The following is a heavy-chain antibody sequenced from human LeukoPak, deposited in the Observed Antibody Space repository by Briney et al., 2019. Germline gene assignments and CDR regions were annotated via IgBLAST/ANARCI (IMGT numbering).Heavy chain of an antibody. J-gene: IGHJ4*02. CDR1: GGSISSSSYY. CDR3: ARHPRTEVALDY. V-gene: IGHV4-39*01. Sequence: SETLSLTCTVSGGSISSSSYYWGWIRQPPGKGLEWIGSIYYSGSTYYNPSLKSRVTISVDTSKNQFSLKLSSVTAADTAVYYCARHPRTEVALDYWGQGTLVTVSS. CDR2: IYYSGST. D-gene: IGHD1-1*01.